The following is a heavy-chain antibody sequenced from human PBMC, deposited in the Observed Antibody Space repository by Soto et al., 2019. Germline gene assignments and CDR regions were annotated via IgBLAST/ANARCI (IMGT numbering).Heavy chain of an antibody. CDR1: GFRFSDYP. Sequence: GSLRLSCVGSGFRFSDYPLNWVRQAPGQGLEWVANINRRGTSTNYADSVRGRFSTSRDNTRNSLYLNMDSLRVGDTATYYCVRGTPTPGLDIWGRGTMVTVSS. V-gene: IGHV3-7*03. J-gene: IGHJ6*02. CDR2: INRRGTST. CDR3: VRGTPTPGLDI. D-gene: IGHD1-1*01.